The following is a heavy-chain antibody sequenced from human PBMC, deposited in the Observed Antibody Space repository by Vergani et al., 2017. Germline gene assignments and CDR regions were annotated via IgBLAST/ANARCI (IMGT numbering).Heavy chain of an antibody. CDR1: GYSIRNGYY. CDR3: TRQPQEGASGPPSVPT. V-gene: IGHV4-38-2*01. Sequence: QVQLQESGPGLVEPSETLSLTCAVSGYSIRNGYYWGWIRQPPGKGLEWIGSIYHSGSTHYNPSLKSPVTISVDTSKNDFSLKVTSVTAADTAVYYCTRQPQEGASGPPSVPTWGQGISVIVSS. D-gene: IGHD5-12*01. J-gene: IGHJ4*02. CDR2: IYHSGST.